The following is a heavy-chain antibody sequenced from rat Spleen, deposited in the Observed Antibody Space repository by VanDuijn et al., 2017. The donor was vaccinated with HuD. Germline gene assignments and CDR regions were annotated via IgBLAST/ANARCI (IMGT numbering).Heavy chain of an antibody. V-gene: IGHV2S75*01. CDR1: GFSLTNYG. D-gene: IGHD1-3*01. CDR3: TREGVNYGSNVMDV. Sequence: QVQLKESGPVLVQASETLSLTCTVSGFSLTNYGVIWVRQSPGKGLEWMGIIWGNGNTDYNSALKSRLNINRDTSKRQVFLKMNSLQTDDTAIYYCTREGVNYGSNVMDVWGQGTSVTVSS. CDR2: IWGNGNT. J-gene: IGHJ4*01.